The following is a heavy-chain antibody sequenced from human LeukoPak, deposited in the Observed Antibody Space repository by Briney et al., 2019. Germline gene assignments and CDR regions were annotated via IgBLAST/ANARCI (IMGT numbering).Heavy chain of an antibody. CDR2: ISGSGAST. D-gene: IGHD5-18*01. CDR3: AKHRGYSSDWCDP. V-gene: IGHV3-23*01. Sequence: GGSLRLSCSASGFSFSSSAMSWVRQAPGKGLERVSGISGSGASTYYADSVRVWFTISRDNSKNTLYLRMSSLRAEDTAVYYCAKHRGYSSDWCDPWGQGTLVTVSS. CDR1: GFSFSSSA. J-gene: IGHJ5*02.